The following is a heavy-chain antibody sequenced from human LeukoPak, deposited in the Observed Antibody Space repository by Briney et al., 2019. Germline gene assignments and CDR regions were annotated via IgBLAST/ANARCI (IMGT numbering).Heavy chain of an antibody. J-gene: IGHJ4*02. D-gene: IGHD4-17*01. V-gene: IGHV1-18*01. CDR1: GYPFTGNY. CDR2: IDPDRRTT. CDR3: ARAGYGDYYFDY. Sequence: ASVKISCKTSGYPFTGNYINWLRQAPGQGLEWLGLIDPDRRTTVYAQKLQGRVTMTTDTSTSTAYMELRSLRSDDTAVYYCARAGYGDYYFDYWGQGTLVTVSS.